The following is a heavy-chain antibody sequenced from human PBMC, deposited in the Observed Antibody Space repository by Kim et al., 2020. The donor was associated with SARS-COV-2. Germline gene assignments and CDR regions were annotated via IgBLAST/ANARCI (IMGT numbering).Heavy chain of an antibody. Sequence: GSTNYHPSLKSRVTRSVDTSKNQFSLKLSSVTAADTAVYYCASGSSPGDYWGQGTLVTVSS. CDR3: ASGSSPGDY. CDR2: GST. D-gene: IGHD6-13*01. J-gene: IGHJ4*02. V-gene: IGHV4-34*01.